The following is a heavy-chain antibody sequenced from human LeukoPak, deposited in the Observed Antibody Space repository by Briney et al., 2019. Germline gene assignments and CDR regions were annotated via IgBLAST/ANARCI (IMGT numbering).Heavy chain of an antibody. Sequence: PGGSLRLSCAASGFTFSSYEMNWVRQAPGKGLEWVANIKQDGSEKYYVDSVKGRFTISRDNAKNSLYLQMNSLRAEDTAVYYCARLGTGYWGQGTLVTVSS. D-gene: IGHD1-1*01. V-gene: IGHV3-7*01. CDR3: ARLGTGY. CDR1: GFTFSSYE. CDR2: IKQDGSEK. J-gene: IGHJ4*02.